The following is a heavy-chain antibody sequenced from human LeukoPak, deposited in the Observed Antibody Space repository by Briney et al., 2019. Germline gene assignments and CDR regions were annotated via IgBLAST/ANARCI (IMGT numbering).Heavy chain of an antibody. V-gene: IGHV4-38-2*02. Sequence: SETLSLTCTVSGYSISSGYYWGWIRQPPGKGLEWIGSIYHSGSTYYNPSLKSRVTISLDTSKNHFSLKLSSVTAADTAVYYCARSYGSGSYGPRPPYYYYYMDVWGKGTTVTVSS. CDR1: GYSISSGYY. CDR2: IYHSGST. J-gene: IGHJ6*03. CDR3: ARSYGSGSYGPRPPYYYYYMDV. D-gene: IGHD3-10*01.